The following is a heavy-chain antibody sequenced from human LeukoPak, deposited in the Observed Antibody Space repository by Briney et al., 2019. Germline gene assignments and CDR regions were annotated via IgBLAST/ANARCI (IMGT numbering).Heavy chain of an antibody. Sequence: PSEALSLTCAVSGGSISSSNWWSWVRQPPGKGLEWIGEIYHSGSTNYNPSLKSRVTISVDKSKNQFSLKLSSVTAADTAVYYCAREALDYYGSGSRSLRLDYWGQGTLVTVSS. D-gene: IGHD3-10*01. CDR3: AREALDYYGSGSRSLRLDY. V-gene: IGHV4-4*02. J-gene: IGHJ4*02. CDR2: IYHSGST. CDR1: GGSISSSNW.